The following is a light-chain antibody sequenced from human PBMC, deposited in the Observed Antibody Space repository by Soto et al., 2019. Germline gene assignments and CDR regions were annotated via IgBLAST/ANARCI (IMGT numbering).Light chain of an antibody. CDR1: SSDVGGYNY. CDR3: TSYTSTGAPVV. J-gene: IGLJ2*01. Sequence: QSALTQPASVSGSPGQSITISCTGTSSDVGGYNYVSWYQHHPGKAPELIIYGVTNRPSGATLRFSGSKSGNTASLTISGLQAVYEADYYCTSYTSTGAPVVFGGGTKLTVL. CDR2: GVT. V-gene: IGLV2-14*03.